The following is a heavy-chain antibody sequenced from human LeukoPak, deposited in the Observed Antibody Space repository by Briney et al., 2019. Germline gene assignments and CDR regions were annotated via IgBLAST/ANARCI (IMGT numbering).Heavy chain of an antibody. Sequence: SGRSLRLSCAASGFTFSSYAMSWVRQAPGKGLEWVSAISGSGGSTYYADSVKGRFTISRDNSKNTLYLQMNSLRAEDTAVYYCAKGGWLPLGYWGQGTLVTVSS. V-gene: IGHV3-23*01. D-gene: IGHD3-9*01. J-gene: IGHJ4*02. CDR2: ISGSGGST. CDR1: GFTFSSYA. CDR3: AKGGWLPLGY.